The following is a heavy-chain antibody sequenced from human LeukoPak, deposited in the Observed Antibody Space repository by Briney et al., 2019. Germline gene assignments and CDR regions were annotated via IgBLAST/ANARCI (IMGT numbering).Heavy chain of an antibody. D-gene: IGHD3-22*01. CDR3: ARVADYYDSSGYLHAEYFQH. CDR2: IYYSGST. Sequence: PSETLSLTCTVSGGSISSYYWSWIRQPPGKGLEWIGYIYYSGSTYYNPSLKSRVTISVDTSKNQFSLKLSSVTAADTAVYYCARVADYYDSSGYLHAEYFQHWGQGTLVTVSS. CDR1: GGSISSYY. V-gene: IGHV4-59*01. J-gene: IGHJ1*01.